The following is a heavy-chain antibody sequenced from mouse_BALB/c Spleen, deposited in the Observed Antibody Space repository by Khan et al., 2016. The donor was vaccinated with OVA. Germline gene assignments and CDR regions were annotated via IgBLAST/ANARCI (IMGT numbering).Heavy chain of an antibody. V-gene: IGHV5-6*01. Sequence: EVELVESGGDLVKPGGSLKLSCAASGFTFSSYGMSWVRQTPDKRLEWVATISSGGNYTYYPDSVKGRFTISRDNAKNTLYLQMSSLKSEDTAMYFCVTLYFYGSRVYFDYLGQGTTLTVSS. J-gene: IGHJ2*01. D-gene: IGHD1-1*01. CDR1: GFTFSSYG. CDR3: VTLYFYGSRVYFDY. CDR2: ISSGGNYT.